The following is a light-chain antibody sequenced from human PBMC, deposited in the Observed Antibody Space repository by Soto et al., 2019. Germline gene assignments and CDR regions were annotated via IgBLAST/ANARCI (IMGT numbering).Light chain of an antibody. Sequence: DIQMTQSPSSLSASVGDRVTITCQASQDMNNYLNWYQQKPGKAPKLLIYDASNLETGVPSRFSGSGFGTEFTFTISSLQPEDIATYYCQQYGDFPITFGQGTRLEIK. CDR1: QDMNNY. CDR3: QQYGDFPIT. CDR2: DAS. J-gene: IGKJ5*01. V-gene: IGKV1-33*01.